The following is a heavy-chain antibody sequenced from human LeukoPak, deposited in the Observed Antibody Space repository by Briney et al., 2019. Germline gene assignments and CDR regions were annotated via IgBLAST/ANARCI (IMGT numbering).Heavy chain of an antibody. CDR1: GYTFTSYY. D-gene: IGHD3-3*01. CDR2: INPSGGST. J-gene: IGHJ5*02. CDR3: ARSSYYDFWSGESAPETNWFDP. V-gene: IGHV1-46*01. Sequence: ASVKVSCKASGYTFTSYYMHWVRQAPGQGLEWMGIINPSGGSTSYAQKFQGRVTMTRDTSTSTAYMELSSLRSEDTAVYYCARSSYYDFWSGESAPETNWFDPWGQGTLVTVSS.